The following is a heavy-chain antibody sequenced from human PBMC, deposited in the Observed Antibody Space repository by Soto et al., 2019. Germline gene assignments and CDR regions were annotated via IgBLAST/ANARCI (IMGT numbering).Heavy chain of an antibody. D-gene: IGHD3-9*01. CDR1: GGSISSDDYY. CDR3: ARAVATGYYVDL. J-gene: IGHJ2*01. Sequence: QVQLQESGPGLVKPSQTLSLTCTVSGGSISSDDYYWTWIRQHPGKGLEWIGYVFYTGSPSYNPSLKSRLTISLDRAKNQFSLKLTSVTAADTAVYYCARAVATGYYVDLWGRGTLVTVSS. V-gene: IGHV4-31*03. CDR2: VFYTGSP.